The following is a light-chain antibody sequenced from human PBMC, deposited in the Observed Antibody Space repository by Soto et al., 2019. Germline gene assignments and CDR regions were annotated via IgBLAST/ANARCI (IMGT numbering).Light chain of an antibody. CDR1: QSVSGN. V-gene: IGKV3-15*01. Sequence: EIVMTQSPATLSVSPGERATLSCRAGQSVSGNLAWYQQKPGQAPRLLIYGASTRATGIPARFSGSGSGTEFTLTISNLQSEDFAVYYCQQYNTWPTFGQGTRLEIK. J-gene: IGKJ5*01. CDR2: GAS. CDR3: QQYNTWPT.